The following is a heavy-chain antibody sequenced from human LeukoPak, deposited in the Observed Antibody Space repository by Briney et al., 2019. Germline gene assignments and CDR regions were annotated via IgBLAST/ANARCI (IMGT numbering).Heavy chain of an antibody. V-gene: IGHV4-31*03. CDR2: IYYSGST. CDR3: ARADDILTGYHFDY. D-gene: IGHD3-9*01. Sequence: SQTLSLTCTVSGGSISSGGYYWSWIRQHPGKGLEWIGYIYYSGSTYYNPSLKGRVTISVDTSKNQFSLKLSSVTAADTAVYYCARADDILTGYHFDYWGQGTLVTVSS. J-gene: IGHJ4*02. CDR1: GGSISSGGYY.